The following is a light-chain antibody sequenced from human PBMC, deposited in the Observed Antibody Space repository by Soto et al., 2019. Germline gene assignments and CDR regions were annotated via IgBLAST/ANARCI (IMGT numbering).Light chain of an antibody. CDR1: QSVSSNY. Sequence: EIVLTQSPGTLSLSPGERATLSCRASQSVSSNYLAWYQQKPGQAPRLLIYAAPSRITGIPDRFRGRGSGTDCPLTISRLEPEDFAVYHCQQYGSSPRTFGQGTKVEIK. V-gene: IGKV3-20*01. J-gene: IGKJ1*01. CDR2: AAP. CDR3: QQYGSSPRT.